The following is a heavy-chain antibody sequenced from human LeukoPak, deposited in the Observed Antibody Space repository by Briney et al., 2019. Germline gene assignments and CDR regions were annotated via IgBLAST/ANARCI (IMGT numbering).Heavy chain of an antibody. CDR1: GFTFSSYT. V-gene: IGHV3-21*01. CDR3: ARLSSRLNYYDSSGYYYFDY. Sequence: GGSLRLSCAASGFTFSSYTMNWVRQAPGKGLEWVSSISSSSSYIYYADSVKGRFTISRDNAKNSLYLQMNSLRAEDTAVYYCARLSSRLNYYDSSGYYYFDYWGQGTLVTVSS. J-gene: IGHJ4*02. D-gene: IGHD3-22*01. CDR2: ISSSSSYI.